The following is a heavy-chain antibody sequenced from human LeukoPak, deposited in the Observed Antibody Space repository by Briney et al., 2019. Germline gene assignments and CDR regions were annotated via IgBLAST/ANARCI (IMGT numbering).Heavy chain of an antibody. Sequence: SVKVSCKASGGTFSSYSISWVRQAPGQGLEWMGGIIPIFDTADYAQEFQGRVTITADESTSTAYMEPSSLRSEDTAVFYCARISLGAIWGYYYGMDVWGQGTTVTVSS. CDR2: IIPIFDTA. J-gene: IGHJ6*02. V-gene: IGHV1-69*13. CDR1: GGTFSSYS. CDR3: ARISLGAIWGYYYGMDV. D-gene: IGHD1-26*01.